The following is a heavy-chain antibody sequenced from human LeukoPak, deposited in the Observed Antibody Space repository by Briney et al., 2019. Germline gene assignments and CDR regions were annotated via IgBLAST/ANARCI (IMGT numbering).Heavy chain of an antibody. CDR2: INHSGST. Sequence: SEILSLTCAVYGGSFSGYYWSWIRQPPGKGLEWIGEINHSGSTNYNPSLKSRVTISVDTSKNQFSLKLSSVTAADTAVYYCANEGVRGVTYFRYWGQGTLVTVSS. V-gene: IGHV4-34*01. D-gene: IGHD3-10*01. CDR3: ANEGVRGVTYFRY. CDR1: GGSFSGYY. J-gene: IGHJ4*02.